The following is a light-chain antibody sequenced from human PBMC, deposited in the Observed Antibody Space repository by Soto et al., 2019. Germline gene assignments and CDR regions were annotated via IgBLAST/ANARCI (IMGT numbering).Light chain of an antibody. J-gene: IGLJ2*01. Sequence: QAVVTQPPSVSAAAGQKVTISCSGSSSNVGTKYVSWYQQLPATAPKLLIYDNTERPSGIPDRFSGSKSGTSATLGITGLQTGDEADYFCATWDTSLSAVVFGGGTKVTVL. CDR2: DNT. CDR1: SSNVGTKY. CDR3: ATWDTSLSAVV. V-gene: IGLV1-51*01.